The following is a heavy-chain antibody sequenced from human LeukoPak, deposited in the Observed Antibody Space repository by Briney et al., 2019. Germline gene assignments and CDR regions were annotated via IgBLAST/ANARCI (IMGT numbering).Heavy chain of an antibody. Sequence: PSETLSLTCAVYGGSFSGYYWSWIRQPPGKGLEWIGNIFYSGSTYYGPSLKSRVTISLDTSRNQFSLKLNSVTAADTAVYYCAKSNGYGLIDIWGQGTMVTVSS. CDR1: GGSFSGYY. D-gene: IGHD3-10*01. V-gene: IGHV4-34*12. J-gene: IGHJ3*02. CDR3: AKSNGYGLIDI. CDR2: IFYSGST.